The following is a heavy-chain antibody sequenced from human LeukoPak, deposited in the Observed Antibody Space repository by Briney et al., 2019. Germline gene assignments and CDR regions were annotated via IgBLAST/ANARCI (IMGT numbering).Heavy chain of an antibody. V-gene: IGHV3-7*01. CDR2: IKQDGSEK. Sequence: GGSLRLSCAASGFTFSSYWMSWVRQAPGKGLEWVANIKQDGSEKYYVDSVKGRFTISRDNAKNSLYLQMNSLRAEDTAVYYCAKDLYGDSPQAFDIWGQGTMVTVSS. CDR1: GFTFSSYW. J-gene: IGHJ3*02. CDR3: AKDLYGDSPQAFDI. D-gene: IGHD4-17*01.